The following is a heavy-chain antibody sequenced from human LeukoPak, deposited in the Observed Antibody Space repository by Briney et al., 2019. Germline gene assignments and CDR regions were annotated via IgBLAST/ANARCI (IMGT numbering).Heavy chain of an antibody. CDR3: AREPFSSGWDY. Sequence: ASVKVSCKASGYTFTSYGISWVRQAPGQGLEWMGWISAYNGNTNYAQKFQGRVTMTRDTSISTAYMELTRLRSDDTAVYYCAREPFSSGWDYWGQGTLVTVSS. V-gene: IGHV1-18*01. D-gene: IGHD6-19*01. J-gene: IGHJ4*02. CDR2: ISAYNGNT. CDR1: GYTFTSYG.